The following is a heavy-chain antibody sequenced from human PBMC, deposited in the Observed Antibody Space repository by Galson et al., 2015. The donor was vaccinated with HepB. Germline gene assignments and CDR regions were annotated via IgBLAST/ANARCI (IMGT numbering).Heavy chain of an antibody. CDR1: GGTFSSYA. J-gene: IGHJ2*01. CDR3: ARGPEDTAMGGYFDL. CDR2: IIPIFGTA. V-gene: IGHV1-69*06. Sequence: SVKVSCKASGGTFSSYAISWVRQAPGQGLEWMGGIIPIFGTANYAQKFQGRVTITADKSTSTAYMELSSLRSEDTAVYYCARGPEDTAMGGYFDLWGRGTLVTVSS. D-gene: IGHD5-18*01.